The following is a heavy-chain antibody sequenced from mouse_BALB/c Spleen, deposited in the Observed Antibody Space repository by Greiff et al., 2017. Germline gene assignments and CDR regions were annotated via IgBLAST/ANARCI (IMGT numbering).Heavy chain of an antibody. CDR1: GFNIKDTY. CDR3: ATGNYFDY. D-gene: IGHD4-1*01. J-gene: IGHJ2*01. CDR2: IDPANGNT. V-gene: IGHV14-3*02. Sequence: VQLQHSGAELVKPGASVKLSCTASGFNIKDTYMHWVKQRPEQGLEWIGRIDPANGNTKYDPKFQGKATITADTSSNTAYLQLSSLTSEDTAVYYCATGNYFDYWGQGTTRTVSS.